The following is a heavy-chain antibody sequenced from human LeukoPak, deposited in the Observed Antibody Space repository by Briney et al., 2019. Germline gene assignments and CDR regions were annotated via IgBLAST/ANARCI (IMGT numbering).Heavy chain of an antibody. D-gene: IGHD3-3*01. V-gene: IGHV3-7*01. CDR2: IKQDGSEK. CDR1: GFTFSSYW. Sequence: PGGSLRLSCAASGFTFSSYWMSWVRQAPGKGLEWVANIKQDGSEKYYVDSVKGRFTISRDNAKNSLYLQMNSLRAEDTAVYYCARGGGYDFWSGYSGPDYWGQGTLVTVSS. CDR3: ARGGGYDFWSGYSGPDY. J-gene: IGHJ4*02.